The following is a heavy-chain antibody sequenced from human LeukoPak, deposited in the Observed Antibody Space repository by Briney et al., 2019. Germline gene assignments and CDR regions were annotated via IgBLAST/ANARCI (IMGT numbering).Heavy chain of an antibody. CDR3: ARDGSGVWFDY. D-gene: IGHD3-10*01. CDR2: VNAYNGDT. V-gene: IGHV1-18*01. CDR1: NYTFTSYG. J-gene: IGHJ4*02. Sequence: ASVKVSCKASNYTFTSYGISWVRQAPGQGLEWMAWVNAYNGDTNYAQKLQGRVTLTTDTSTSTAYMELRSLRSDDTAVYYCARDGSGVWFDYWGQGTLVTVSS.